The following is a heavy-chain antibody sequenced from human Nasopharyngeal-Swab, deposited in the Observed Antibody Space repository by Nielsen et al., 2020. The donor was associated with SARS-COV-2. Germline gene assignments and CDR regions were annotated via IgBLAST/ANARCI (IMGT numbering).Heavy chain of an antibody. CDR2: ISYEGSKK. D-gene: IGHD3-10*01. CDR1: GFSFNNYR. CDR3: AKANVLFWFGQFKNDGFDI. J-gene: IGHJ3*02. Sequence: GASLNISCTASGFSFNNYRLHWVRPAPGKGLEWVAVISYEGSKKFYAESVEGRFTISRDYSKSTLYLQMDSLRTEDTAMYYCAKANVLFWFGQFKNDGFDIWGQGTMVAVSS. V-gene: IGHV3-30*18.